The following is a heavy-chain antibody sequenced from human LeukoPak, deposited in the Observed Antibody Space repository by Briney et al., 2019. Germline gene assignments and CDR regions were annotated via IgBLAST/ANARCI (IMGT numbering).Heavy chain of an antibody. Sequence: ASVKVSCKASGYTFTDFDINWVRQATGQGLEWMGWINPNSGGTNYAQKFQGRVTMTRDTSISTAYMELSRLRSDDTAVYYCARTPGVVVVAATASGLDWGQGTLVTVSS. CDR1: GYTFTDFD. D-gene: IGHD2-15*01. J-gene: IGHJ4*02. CDR2: INPNSGGT. CDR3: ARTPGVVVVAATASGLD. V-gene: IGHV1-2*02.